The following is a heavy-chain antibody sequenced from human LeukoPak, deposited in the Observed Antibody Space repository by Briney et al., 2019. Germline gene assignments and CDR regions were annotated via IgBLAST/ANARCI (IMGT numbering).Heavy chain of an antibody. CDR1: GFTFSSYS. CDR3: ARVGGYSGYDLAFEHYYYYMDV. D-gene: IGHD5-12*01. Sequence: GGSLRLSCAASGFTFSSYSMNWVRQAPAKGLVWVSSISSSSSYKYYADSVKGRLTISRDNAKNSLYLQMNSLRAEDTAVYYCARVGGYSGYDLAFEHYYYYMDVWGKGTTVTVSS. V-gene: IGHV3-21*01. J-gene: IGHJ6*03. CDR2: ISSSSSYK.